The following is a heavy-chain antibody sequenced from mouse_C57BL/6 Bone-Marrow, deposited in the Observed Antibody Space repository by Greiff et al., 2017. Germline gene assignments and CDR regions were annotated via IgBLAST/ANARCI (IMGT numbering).Heavy chain of an antibody. CDR3: SYTWFAY. CDR2: IDPENGDT. V-gene: IGHV14-4*01. CDR1: GFNIKDDY. D-gene: IGHD2-12*01. Sequence: VQLQQSGAELVRPGASVKLSCTASGFNIKDDYMHWVKQRPEPGLEWIGWIDPENGDTEYASKFQGKATITADTSSNTAYLQLSSLTSEDTAVYYCSYTWFAYWGQGTLVTVSA. J-gene: IGHJ3*01.